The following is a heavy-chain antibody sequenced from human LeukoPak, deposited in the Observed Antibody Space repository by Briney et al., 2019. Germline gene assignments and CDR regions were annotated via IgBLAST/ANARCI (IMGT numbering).Heavy chain of an antibody. CDR2: ISSSSSYT. CDR3: ATGYTYYDILTGYHDAFDI. Sequence: GGSLRLSCAASGFTFSDYYMSWIRQAPGKGLEWVSYISSSSSYTNYADSAKGRFTISRDNAKNSLYLQMNSLRAEDTAVYYCATGYTYYDILTGYHDAFDIWGQGTMVTVSS. J-gene: IGHJ3*02. V-gene: IGHV3-11*03. CDR1: GFTFSDYY. D-gene: IGHD3-9*01.